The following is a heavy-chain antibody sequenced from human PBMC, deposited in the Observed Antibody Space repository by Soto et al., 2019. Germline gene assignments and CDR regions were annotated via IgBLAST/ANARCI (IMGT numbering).Heavy chain of an antibody. CDR3: AKLRYYDFWSGEDWFDP. D-gene: IGHD3-3*01. Sequence: GGSLRLSCAASGFTFGTFAMSWVRQAPGKGLEWVSFISGSGDRTSYADPVKGRFTISRDTSENMLYLQMNSLRLEDTAIYYCAKLRYYDFWSGEDWFDPWGQGTLVTVSS. CDR2: ISGSGDRT. V-gene: IGHV3-23*01. J-gene: IGHJ5*02. CDR1: GFTFGTFA.